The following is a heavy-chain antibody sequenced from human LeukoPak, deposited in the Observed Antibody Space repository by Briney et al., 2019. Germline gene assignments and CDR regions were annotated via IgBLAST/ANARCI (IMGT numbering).Heavy chain of an antibody. Sequence: ASVKVSCKASGYTFTGYYMHWVRQAPGQGLEWMGWMNPNSGNTGYAQKFQGRVTMTRNTSISTAYMELSSLRSEDTAVYYCARVDYGSGSYYVYYYYYMDVWGKGTTVTVSS. J-gene: IGHJ6*03. CDR2: MNPNSGNT. CDR3: ARVDYGSGSYYVYYYYYMDV. CDR1: GYTFTGYY. D-gene: IGHD3-10*01. V-gene: IGHV1-8*02.